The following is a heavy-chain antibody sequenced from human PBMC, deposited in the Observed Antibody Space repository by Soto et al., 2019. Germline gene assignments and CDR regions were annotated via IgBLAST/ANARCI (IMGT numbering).Heavy chain of an antibody. CDR1: GGSISSGDYY. Sequence: PSETLSLTCTVSGGSISSGDYYWSWIRQPPGKGLEWIGYIYYSGSTYYNPSLKSRVTISVDTSKNQFSLKLSSVTAADTAVYYCASWLLSGSSSPTVDQYFDYWGQGTLVTVSS. CDR3: ASWLLSGSSSPTVDQYFDY. J-gene: IGHJ4*02. V-gene: IGHV4-30-4*01. CDR2: IYYSGST. D-gene: IGHD6-13*01.